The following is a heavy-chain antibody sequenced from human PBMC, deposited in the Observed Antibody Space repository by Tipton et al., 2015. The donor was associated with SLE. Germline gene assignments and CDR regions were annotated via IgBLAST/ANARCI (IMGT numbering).Heavy chain of an antibody. CDR1: GQSITSGHY. CDR2: MYQSGNT. J-gene: IGHJ3*02. CDR3: ARVHWLWVDGFDI. D-gene: IGHD6-19*01. V-gene: IGHV4-38-2*01. Sequence: TLSLTCAVSGQSITSGHYWGWIRQPPGKGLEWIASMYQSGNTYYNPSRKSRVTISLDTSKNQLSLKLSAVTAADTAVYYCARVHWLWVDGFDIWGQGTMVTVSS.